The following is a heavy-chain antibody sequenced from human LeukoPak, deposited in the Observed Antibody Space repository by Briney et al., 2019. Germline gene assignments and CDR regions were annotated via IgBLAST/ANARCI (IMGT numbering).Heavy chain of an antibody. CDR1: GDTVSSNSAT. CDR2: TYYRSKWFN. V-gene: IGHV6-1*01. Sequence: SQTLSLTCDISGDTVSSNSATWSWIRQSPSRGLEWLGRTYYRSKWFNDYAVSVKSRISVNPDTSKTPFSLHLNAVTPEDTAVYYCARGNSGLRAFAIWGQGTTVTVSS. D-gene: IGHD1-26*01. J-gene: IGHJ3*02. CDR3: ARGNSGLRAFAI.